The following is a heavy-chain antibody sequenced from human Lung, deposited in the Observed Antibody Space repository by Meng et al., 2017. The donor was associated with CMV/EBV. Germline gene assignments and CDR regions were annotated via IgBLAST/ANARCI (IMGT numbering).Heavy chain of an antibody. CDR2: IYYSGST. CDR1: GGSVSSCSYY. CDR3: ARDHGSGTVDY. J-gene: IGHJ4*02. Sequence: CTVSGGSVSSCSYYWSWIRQPPGKGLEWIGYIYYSGSTNYNPSLKSRVTISVDTSKNQFSLKLSSVTAADTAVYYCARDHGSGTVDYWGQGTLVTVSS. V-gene: IGHV4-61*01. D-gene: IGHD3-10*01.